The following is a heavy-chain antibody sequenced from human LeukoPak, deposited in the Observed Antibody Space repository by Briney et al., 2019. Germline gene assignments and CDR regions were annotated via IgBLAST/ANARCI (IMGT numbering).Heavy chain of an antibody. V-gene: IGHV1-69*05. CDR2: IIPMFGTT. CDR1: ENTFAASA. J-gene: IGHJ6*04. D-gene: IGHD3-9*01. CDR3: AVGTDISFRGLFPTHLDV. Sequence: GASVKVSCKASENTFAASALHWVRQAPGHGLEWMGAIIPMFGTTNYPQLFKGRVAISTAESTTTVYMVLSSLRSEDTAVYYCAVGTDISFRGLFPTHLDVWGTGTTVTVSS.